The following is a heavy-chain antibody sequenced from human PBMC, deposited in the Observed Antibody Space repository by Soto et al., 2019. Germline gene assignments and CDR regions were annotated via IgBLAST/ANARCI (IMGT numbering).Heavy chain of an antibody. CDR1: GGSFSGYY. Sequence: SETLSLTCAVYGGSFSGYYWSWIRQPPGKGLEWIGEINHSGSTNYNPSLKSRVTTSVDTSKNQFSLKLSSVTAADTAVYYCASSDCSSTSCHLYYYYYGMDVWGQGTTVTVYS. V-gene: IGHV4-34*01. CDR2: INHSGST. J-gene: IGHJ6*02. D-gene: IGHD2-2*01. CDR3: ASSDCSSTSCHLYYYYYGMDV.